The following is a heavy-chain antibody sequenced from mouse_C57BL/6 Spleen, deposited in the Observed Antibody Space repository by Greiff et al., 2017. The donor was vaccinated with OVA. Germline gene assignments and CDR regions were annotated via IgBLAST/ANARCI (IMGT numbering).Heavy chain of an antibody. CDR1: GYTFTSYW. CDR3: AREAY. J-gene: IGHJ3*01. Sequence: QVQLQQPGAELVKPGASVKLSCKASGYTFTSYWMNWVKQRPGRGLEWIGSIDPNSGGTNYNEKFKSKATLTVDKPSSTAYMQLRSLTSEDSAVYYCAREAYWGQGTLVTVSA. V-gene: IGHV1-72*01. CDR2: IDPNSGGT.